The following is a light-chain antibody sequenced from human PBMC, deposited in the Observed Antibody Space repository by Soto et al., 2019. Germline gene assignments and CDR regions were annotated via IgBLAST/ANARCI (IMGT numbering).Light chain of an antibody. CDR2: EVS. V-gene: IGLV2-23*02. CDR3: CAYAANSTFV. J-gene: IGLJ2*01. CDR1: ASDVGSYKF. Sequence: QSALTQPASVSGSPGQSITISCTGTASDVGSYKFVSWYQHLPDKAPKLIIFEVSERPSGISDRFSGSKSGNTASLTIPGLHAEDEADYYCCAYAANSTFVFGGGTKVTVL.